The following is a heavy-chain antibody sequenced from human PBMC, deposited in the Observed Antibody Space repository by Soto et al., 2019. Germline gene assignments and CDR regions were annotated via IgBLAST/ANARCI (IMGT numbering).Heavy chain of an antibody. CDR3: ARDPAYSSSWYGHFDY. Sequence: SETLSLTCAVYGGSFSGYYWSWIRQPPGKGLEWIGEINHSGSTNYNPSLKSRVTISVDTSKNQFSLKLSSVTAADTAVYYCARDPAYSSSWYGHFDYWGQGTRVTGSS. CDR1: GGSFSGYY. D-gene: IGHD6-13*01. J-gene: IGHJ4*02. CDR2: INHSGST. V-gene: IGHV4-34*01.